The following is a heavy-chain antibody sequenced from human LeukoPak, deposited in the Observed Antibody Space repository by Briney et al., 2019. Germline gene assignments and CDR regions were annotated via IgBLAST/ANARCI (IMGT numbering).Heavy chain of an antibody. V-gene: IGHV1-46*01. J-gene: IGHJ6*02. CDR2: INPSGGST. D-gene: IGHD5-18*01. CDR3: ARGMGYFDTGMVKYNYYGMDV. CDR1: GYTFTIYY. Sequence: ASVKVSCKASGYTFTIYYIHWVRQAPGQGLEWMGIINPSGGSTSYEQKFQGRVTMTRDTSTSIVYMDLSSLRSEDTAVYYCARGMGYFDTGMVKYNYYGMDVWGQGTTVTVSS.